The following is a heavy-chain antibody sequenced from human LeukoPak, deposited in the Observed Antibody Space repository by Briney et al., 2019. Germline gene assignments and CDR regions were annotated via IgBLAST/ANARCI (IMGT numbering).Heavy chain of an antibody. CDR1: GGTFSSYA. CDR3: ARDLIAAAGPAEYFQH. CDR2: IIPIFGTA. D-gene: IGHD6-13*01. Sequence: SVKVSSKASGGTFSSYAISWVRQAPGQGLEWMGGIIPIFGTANYAQKFQGRVTITADKSTSTAYMELSSLRSEDTAVYYCARDLIAAAGPAEYFQHWGQGTLVTVSS. V-gene: IGHV1-69*06. J-gene: IGHJ1*01.